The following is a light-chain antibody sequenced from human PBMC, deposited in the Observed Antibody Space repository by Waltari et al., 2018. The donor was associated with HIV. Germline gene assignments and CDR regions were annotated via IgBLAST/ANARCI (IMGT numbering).Light chain of an antibody. Sequence: EIVMTQSQATLSVFPGERATLPCRARQSISSNLAWYQQKPGQAPRLLIYGANTRATGVPARFSGSGSGTEFTLTISSLQSEDFAIYYCQHYNNWPPWTFGQGTKVEIK. CDR2: GAN. CDR3: QHYNNWPPWT. J-gene: IGKJ1*01. V-gene: IGKV3-15*01. CDR1: QSISSN.